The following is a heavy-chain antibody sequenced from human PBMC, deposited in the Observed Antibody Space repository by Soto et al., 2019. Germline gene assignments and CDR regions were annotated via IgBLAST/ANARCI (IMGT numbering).Heavy chain of an antibody. CDR2: INHSGST. D-gene: IGHD3-22*01. Sequence: PSETLSLTCTVSGGSISSGDYYWSWIRQPPGKGLEWIGEINHSGSTNYNPSLKSRVTISVDTSKNQFSLKLSSVTAADTAVYYCARVPRYYYDSSGYYYNSHYFDYWGQGTLVTVSS. V-gene: IGHV4-39*07. CDR3: ARVPRYYYDSSGYYYNSHYFDY. J-gene: IGHJ4*02. CDR1: GGSISSGDYY.